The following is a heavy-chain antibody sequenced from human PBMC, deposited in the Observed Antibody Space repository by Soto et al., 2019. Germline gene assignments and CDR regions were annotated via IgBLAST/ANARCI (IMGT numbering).Heavy chain of an antibody. D-gene: IGHD3-3*01. J-gene: IGHJ6*02. CDR1: GYTFTSYG. CDR2: ISAYNGNT. Sequence: GASVKVSCKASGYTFTSYGISWVRQAPGQGLEWMGWISAYNGNTNYAQKLQGRVTMTTDTSTSTAYMELRSLRSDDTAVYYCARGLAWYYDFWSGYPPFGGYYGMDVWGQGTTVTVSS. V-gene: IGHV1-18*01. CDR3: ARGLAWYYDFWSGYPPFGGYYGMDV.